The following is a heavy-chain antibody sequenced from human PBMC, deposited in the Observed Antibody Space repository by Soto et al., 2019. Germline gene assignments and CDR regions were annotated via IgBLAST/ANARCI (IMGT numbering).Heavy chain of an antibody. CDR2: IKSKKDGGTA. D-gene: IGHD3-10*01. J-gene: IGHJ4*02. CDR1: GFTFSKVW. Sequence: EVQLVESGGGLVKPGGSLRLSCAASGFTFSKVWMSWVRQAPGEGLEWVGRIKSKKDGGTADYAAPVQGRFTFSRDDSKDTLYLQMNSLKTEDTAMYYCTTGFGENGESYWGQGTLVTVSS. V-gene: IGHV3-15*01. CDR3: TTGFGENGESY.